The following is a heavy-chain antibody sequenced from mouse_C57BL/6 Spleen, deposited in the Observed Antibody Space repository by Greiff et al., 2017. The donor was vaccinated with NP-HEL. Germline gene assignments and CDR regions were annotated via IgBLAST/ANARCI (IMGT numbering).Heavy chain of an antibody. CDR1: GYAFSSSW. V-gene: IGHV1-82*01. D-gene: IGHD1-1*01. J-gene: IGHJ3*01. CDR2: IYPGDGAT. Sequence: QVQLQQSGPELVKPGASVKISCKASGYAFSSSWMNWVKQRPGKGLEWIGRIYPGDGATNYNGQFKGQAPLTADKSSSTAYMQLCSLTSADSAVYFGARDHYGSSYEGLAYWGQGTLVTVSA. CDR3: ARDHYGSSYEGLAY.